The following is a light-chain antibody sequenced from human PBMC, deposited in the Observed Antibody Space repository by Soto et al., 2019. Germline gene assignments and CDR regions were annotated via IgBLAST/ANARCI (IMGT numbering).Light chain of an antibody. CDR2: AAS. V-gene: IGKV1-39*01. CDR1: QSISSY. CDR3: QQSYSEAT. Sequence: DIQMTQSPSSLSASAGDRVTITCRASQSISSYLNWYQQKPGKAPKLLIYAASSLQSGVPSRFSGSGSGTDFTLTISSLQPEDFATYDCQQSYSEATFGPGTKVDIK. J-gene: IGKJ3*01.